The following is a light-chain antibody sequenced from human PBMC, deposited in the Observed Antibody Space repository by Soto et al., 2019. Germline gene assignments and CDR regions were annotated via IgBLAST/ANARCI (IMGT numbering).Light chain of an antibody. CDR3: QQSLNLPLT. J-gene: IGKJ3*01. CDR1: QSVSSD. CDR2: DAS. V-gene: IGKV1-33*01. Sequence: MTQSPATLSVSPGEGATLSCRASQSVSSDLVWYQHKPGKAPKLLIYDASSLETGVPPGFSGGGSGTDFTLTINNLQPEDVATHYCQQSLNLPLTFGPGTKVDI.